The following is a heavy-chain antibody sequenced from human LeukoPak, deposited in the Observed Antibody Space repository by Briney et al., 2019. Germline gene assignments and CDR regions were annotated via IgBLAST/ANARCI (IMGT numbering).Heavy chain of an antibody. CDR3: AGQSRLGYCSGGSCYSQPFDP. D-gene: IGHD2-15*01. Sequence: GGSLRLSSAVSGFTFSSYEMNWVRQAPGKGLEWVSYISSSGFNIYYADSVKGRFTISRDNAKNSLYLQMNSLRAEDTAVYYCAGQSRLGYCSGGSCYSQPFDPWGQGTLVTVSS. V-gene: IGHV3-48*03. CDR2: ISSSGFNI. J-gene: IGHJ5*02. CDR1: GFTFSSYE.